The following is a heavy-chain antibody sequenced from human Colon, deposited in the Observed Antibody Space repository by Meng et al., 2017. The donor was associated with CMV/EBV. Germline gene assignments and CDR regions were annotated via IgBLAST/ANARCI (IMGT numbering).Heavy chain of an antibody. Sequence: GESLKISCQVSGNRFSNYWIGWVRQMPGKGLDWMAIIYPGDSDAVHNPSFQGRVTISADKSTSTAYLQWSYLRASDTAMYYCARGPYCTSSYCHTYRFDPWGQGTLVTVSS. CDR1: GNRFSNYW. CDR2: IYPGDSDA. CDR3: ARGPYCTSSYCHTYRFDP. V-gene: IGHV5-51*01. D-gene: IGHD2-2*02. J-gene: IGHJ5*02.